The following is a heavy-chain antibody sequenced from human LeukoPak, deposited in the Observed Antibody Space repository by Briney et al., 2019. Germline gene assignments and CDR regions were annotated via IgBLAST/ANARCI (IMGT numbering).Heavy chain of an antibody. CDR1: GGSISSSSYY. CDR3: ARDYSLSSGYYFGFDY. J-gene: IGHJ4*02. CDR2: IYYSGST. V-gene: IGHV4-39*07. D-gene: IGHD3-22*01. Sequence: PSETLSLTCTVSGGSISSSSYYWGWIRQPPGKGLEWIGSIYYSGSTYYNPSLKSRVTISVDTSKNQFSLKLSSVTAADTAVYYCARDYSLSSGYYFGFDYWGQGTLVTVSS.